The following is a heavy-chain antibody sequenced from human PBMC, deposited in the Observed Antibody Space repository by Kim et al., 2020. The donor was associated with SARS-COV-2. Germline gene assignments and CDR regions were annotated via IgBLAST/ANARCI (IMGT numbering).Heavy chain of an antibody. V-gene: IGHV3-30-3*01. J-gene: IGHJ4*02. CDR1: GFTFSSYA. CDR2: ISYDGSNK. CDR3: VRGYSGSYYGVDY. Sequence: GGSLRLSCAASGFTFSSYAMHWVRQAPGKGLEWVAVISYDGSNKYYADSVKGRFTISRDNSKNTLYLQMNSLRAEDTAVYYCVRGYSGSYYGVDYWGQGT. D-gene: IGHD1-26*01.